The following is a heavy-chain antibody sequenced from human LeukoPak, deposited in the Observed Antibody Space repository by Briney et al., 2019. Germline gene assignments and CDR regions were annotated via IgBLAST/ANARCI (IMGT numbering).Heavy chain of an antibody. CDR1: GFTFSSYG. J-gene: IGHJ4*02. Sequence: GGSLRLSCAASGFTFSSYGMHWVRQAPGKGLVWVGRINGDGSSTNYADSVKGRFTISRDNAKNTLFLQMNSLRAEDTAMYYCARDVQYSQIDYWGQGTLVTVSS. CDR3: ARDVQYSQIDY. D-gene: IGHD1-1*01. CDR2: INGDGSST. V-gene: IGHV3-74*01.